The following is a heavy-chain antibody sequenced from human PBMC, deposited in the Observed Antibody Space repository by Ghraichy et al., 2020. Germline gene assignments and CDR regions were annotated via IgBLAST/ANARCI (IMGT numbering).Heavy chain of an antibody. V-gene: IGHV3-23*01. J-gene: IGHJ4*02. CDR3: AKASGGYYDSSGYYSDY. CDR2: ISGSGGST. D-gene: IGHD3-22*01. CDR1: GFTFSSYA. Sequence: GGSLRLSCAASGFTFSSYAMSWVRQAPGKGLEWVSAISGSGGSTYYADSVKGRFTISRDNSKNTLYLQMNSLRAEDTAVYYCAKASGGYYDSSGYYSDYWGQGTLVTVSS.